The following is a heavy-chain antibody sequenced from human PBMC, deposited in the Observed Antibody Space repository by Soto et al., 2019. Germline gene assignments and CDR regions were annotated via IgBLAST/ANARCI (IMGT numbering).Heavy chain of an antibody. CDR3: ARDKITGLFDY. CDR2: INHSGST. V-gene: IGHV4-34*01. D-gene: IGHD2-8*02. CDR1: GGSFSGYY. Sequence: QVQLQQWGAGLLKPSETLSLTCAVYGGSFSGYYWPWIRQPPGPGLEWIGEINHSGSTNYNPSLKSRVTISVDTSKNQFSLKLTSVTAADTAVYYCARDKITGLFDYWGQGTLVTVSS. J-gene: IGHJ4*02.